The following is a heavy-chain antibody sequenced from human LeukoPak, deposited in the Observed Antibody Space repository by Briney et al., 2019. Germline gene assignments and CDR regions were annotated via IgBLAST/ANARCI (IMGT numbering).Heavy chain of an antibody. D-gene: IGHD7-27*01. CDR3: ARLANWEKYYFDY. Sequence: ASVKASCKASGNTFTAYYIHWVRQAPGQGLEWMGRINPNSGGTDYAQHFRGRVTLTRDTSISTAYMDLTRLRSDDTAVYYCARLANWEKYYFDYWGQGTLVTVSS. J-gene: IGHJ4*02. CDR2: INPNSGGT. V-gene: IGHV1-2*06. CDR1: GNTFTAYY.